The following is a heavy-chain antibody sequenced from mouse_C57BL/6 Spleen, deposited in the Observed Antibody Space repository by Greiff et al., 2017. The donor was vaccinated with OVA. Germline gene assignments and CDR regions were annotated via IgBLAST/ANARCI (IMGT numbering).Heavy chain of an antibody. D-gene: IGHD1-1*01. CDR1: GFSLSTSGMG. V-gene: IGHV8-12*01. CDR3: ARREGYYYGSSHWYFDV. CDR2: IYWDDDK. Sequence: QVTLKVCGPGILQSSQTLSLTCSFSGFSLSTSGMGVSWIRQPSGKGLEWLAHIYWDDDKRYNPSLKSRLTISKDTSRNQVFLKITSVDTADTATYYCARREGYYYGSSHWYFDVWGTGTTVTVSS. J-gene: IGHJ1*03.